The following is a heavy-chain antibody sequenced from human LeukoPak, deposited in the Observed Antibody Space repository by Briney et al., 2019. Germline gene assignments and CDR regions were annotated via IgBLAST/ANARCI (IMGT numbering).Heavy chain of an antibody. CDR1: VHTFSHYY. CDR3: AIALSVRAGLYHLDY. CDR2: ISSSSSYT. D-gene: IGHD1-14*01. J-gene: IGHJ4*02. V-gene: IGHV3-11*05. Sequence: KPGGSLRLSYAASVHTFSHYYMRCTSQAPGKGLEWVSYISSSSSYTNYADSVKGRFTISRDNAKNSLYLQMNSLRAEDTAVYYCAIALSVRAGLYHLDYWGQGTLVTVSS.